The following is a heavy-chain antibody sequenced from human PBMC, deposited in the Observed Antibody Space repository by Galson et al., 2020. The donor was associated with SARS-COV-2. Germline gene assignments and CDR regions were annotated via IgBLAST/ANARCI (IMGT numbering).Heavy chain of an antibody. CDR2: IYPGDSDT. CDR3: ARPRDGYSNGAFNF. V-gene: IGHV5-51*01. CDR1: GYSFTSYW. J-gene: IGHJ3*01. Sequence: GESLKISCKGSGYSFTSYWIAWVRQMPGKGLEWMGIIYPGDSDTRYSPSFQGQVTISADKSINTTYMQWTSLKASDTAIYYCARPRDGYSNGAFNFWGKGTMVTVSS. D-gene: IGHD2-21*01.